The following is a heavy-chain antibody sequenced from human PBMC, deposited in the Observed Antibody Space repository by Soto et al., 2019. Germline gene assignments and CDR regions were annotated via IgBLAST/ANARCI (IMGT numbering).Heavy chain of an antibody. D-gene: IGHD5-12*01. CDR1: GFTFSRYA. CDR2: INHDSGTI. J-gene: IGHJ4*02. Sequence: EVHLVESGGGLVQPGGSLRLSRAASGFTFSRYAMNWVRQAPGKGLEWVSYINHDSGTIYYADSVKGRFTISRDNANNLLSLQMNSLRAEDTAVYYCARDRGYTGYDFAYWGQGTLVTVSS. V-gene: IGHV3-48*01. CDR3: ARDRGYTGYDFAY.